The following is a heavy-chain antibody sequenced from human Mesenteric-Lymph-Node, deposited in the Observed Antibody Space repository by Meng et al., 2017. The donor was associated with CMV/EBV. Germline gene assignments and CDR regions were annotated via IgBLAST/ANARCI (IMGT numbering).Heavy chain of an antibody. V-gene: IGHV4-34*01. J-gene: IGHJ4*02. CDR1: GGSLSGYY. CDR2: VYHNGVT. D-gene: IGHD3-10*01. Sequence: ESLKISCAVYGGSLSGYYWSWIRQPPGKGLEWMGEVYHNGVTKYSPSLRSRVVISIDTSKNQFSLNLRSVSAADTAMYYCARGGATPMIIKYWGPGTLVTVSS. CDR3: ARGGATPMIIKY.